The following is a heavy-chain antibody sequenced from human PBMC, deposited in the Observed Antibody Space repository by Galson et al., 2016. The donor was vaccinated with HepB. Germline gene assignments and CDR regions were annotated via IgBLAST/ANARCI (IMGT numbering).Heavy chain of an antibody. CDR1: GFTFRAYT. Sequence: SLRLSCAASGFTFRAYTMNWVRQAPSKGLQWVSSISSGSRHISNADSLKGRFSISRDDAKNSVFLQMNSLTVDDTAKYFCARDRVDIVAAPSSIRNYYGMDVWGQGTTVTVSS. CDR3: ARDRVDIVAAPSSIRNYYGMDV. CDR2: ISSGSRHI. J-gene: IGHJ6*02. V-gene: IGHV3-21*04. D-gene: IGHD5-12*01.